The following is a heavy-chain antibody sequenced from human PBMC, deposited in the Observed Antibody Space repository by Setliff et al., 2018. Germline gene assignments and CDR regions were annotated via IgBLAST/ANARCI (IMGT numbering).Heavy chain of an antibody. J-gene: IGHJ5*02. V-gene: IGHV4-61*02. CDR3: ARGVYCSSTSCSPGLNWFDP. D-gene: IGHD2-2*01. CDR2: IHASGST. Sequence: PSETLSLTCTVSGGSISSGDHYWSWIRQPAGKGLEWIGRIHASGSTNYNPSLKSRVTISVDTSKNQFSLKLSSVTAADTAVYYCARGVYCSSTSCSPGLNWFDPWGQGTLVTVSS. CDR1: GGSISSGDHY.